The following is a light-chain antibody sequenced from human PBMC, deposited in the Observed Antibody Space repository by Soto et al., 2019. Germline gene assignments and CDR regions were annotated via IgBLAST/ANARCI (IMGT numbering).Light chain of an antibody. CDR2: DAS. V-gene: IGKV3-11*01. Sequence: EVVLIQAPATLSLSPGERATLSCMASQSVGSYLAWYQHKPGQAPRLLISDASNRATGIPARFSGSGSGTDFTLTISSLEPEDFAVYYCQQRNNWPRSTFGQGTRLEIK. CDR1: QSVGSY. J-gene: IGKJ5*01. CDR3: QQRNNWPRST.